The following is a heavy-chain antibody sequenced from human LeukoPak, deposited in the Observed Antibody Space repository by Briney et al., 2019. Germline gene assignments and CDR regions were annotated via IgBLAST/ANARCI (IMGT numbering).Heavy chain of an antibody. V-gene: IGHV4-59*01. Sequence: PSETLSLTCTVSGVSIISYYWSWIRQPPGKGLEWIGYMDHTGSTNYIPSLKSRVTMSVDTSKNQFSLKLNSVSAADTAMYYCARSGGYCSSTNCLWWFDPWGQGTLVTVSS. J-gene: IGHJ5*02. CDR1: GVSIISYY. D-gene: IGHD2-2*03. CDR3: ARSGGYCSSTNCLWWFDP. CDR2: MDHTGST.